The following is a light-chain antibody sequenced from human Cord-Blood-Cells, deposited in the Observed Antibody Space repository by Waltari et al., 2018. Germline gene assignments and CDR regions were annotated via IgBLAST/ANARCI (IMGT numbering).Light chain of an antibody. V-gene: IGKV3-20*01. CDR3: QQYGSSPVS. J-gene: IGKJ2*03. CDR1: QSVSSSY. Sequence: EIVLTQSPCTLSLSPGERATLSCRASQSVSSSYLAWYQQKPGQAPRLLIDGASSRATGIPDRFSGSGSGTDFTLTISRLEPEDFAVYYCQQYGSSPVSFGQGTKLEIK. CDR2: GAS.